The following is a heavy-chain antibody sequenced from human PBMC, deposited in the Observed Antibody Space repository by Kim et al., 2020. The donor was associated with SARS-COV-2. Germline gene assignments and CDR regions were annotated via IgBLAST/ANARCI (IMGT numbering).Heavy chain of an antibody. CDR1: GGSISSSSYY. CDR2: IYYSGST. V-gene: IGHV4-39*01. D-gene: IGHD3-10*01. CDR3: ARRGPRITMVRGVRGTFYY. J-gene: IGHJ4*02. Sequence: SETLSLTCTVSGGSISSSSYYWGWIRQPPGKGLEWIGSIYYSGSTYYNPSLKSRITISVDTSKNQFSLKLSSVTAADTAVYYCARRGPRITMVRGVRGTFYYWGQGTLVTVSS.